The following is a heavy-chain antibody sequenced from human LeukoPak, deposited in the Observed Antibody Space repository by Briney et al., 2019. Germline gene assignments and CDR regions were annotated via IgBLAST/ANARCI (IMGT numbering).Heavy chain of an antibody. Sequence: SETLSLTCAVYGGSFSGYYWSWIRQPPGKGLEWIGEINHSGSTNYNPSLKSRVTISVDTSKNQFSLKLSSVTAEDTAVYYCARDNGDYGYWGQGTLVTVSS. D-gene: IGHD4-17*01. CDR1: GGSFSGYY. CDR3: ARDNGDYGY. V-gene: IGHV4-34*01. J-gene: IGHJ4*02. CDR2: INHSGST.